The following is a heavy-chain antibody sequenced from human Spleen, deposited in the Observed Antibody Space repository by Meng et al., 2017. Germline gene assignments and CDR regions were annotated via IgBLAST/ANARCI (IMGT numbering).Heavy chain of an antibody. V-gene: IGHV3-11*04. CDR2: IPNSDSSI. J-gene: IGHJ6*02. D-gene: IGHD5-24*01. CDR3: ARTDGYNFSLNGMDV. CDR1: GFTFSDFH. Sequence: GESLKISCAASGFTFSDFHMNWIRQAPGKGLEWISYIPNSDSSIYYADSVKGRFTISRDNAKNSLYLQMNSLRAEDTAVYYCARTDGYNFSLNGMDVWGQGTTCTVSS.